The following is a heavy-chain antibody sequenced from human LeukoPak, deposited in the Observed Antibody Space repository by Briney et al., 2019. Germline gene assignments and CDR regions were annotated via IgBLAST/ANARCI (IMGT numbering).Heavy chain of an antibody. CDR2: INHSGST. J-gene: IGHJ4*02. V-gene: IGHV4-34*01. Sequence: SETLSLTCAVYGGSFSGYYWSWIRQPPGKGLEWIGEINHSGSTNYNPSLKSRVTISVDTSKNQFSLKLSSVTAADTAVYYCARGSSSWYEIDYWGQGTLVTVSS. D-gene: IGHD6-13*01. CDR1: GGSFSGYY. CDR3: ARGSSSWYEIDY.